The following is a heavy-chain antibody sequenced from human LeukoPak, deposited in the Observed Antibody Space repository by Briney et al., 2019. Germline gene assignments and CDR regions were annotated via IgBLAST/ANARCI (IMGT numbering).Heavy chain of an antibody. V-gene: IGHV1-2*02. CDR1: GYTFTGYY. D-gene: IGHD4-11*01. Sequence: ASVKVSCKASGYTFTGYYMHWVRQAPGQGLEWMGWINPNSGGTNYAQKFQDRVTMTTDISTGTVYMDLRSLRSDDTAVYYCARLNCRMTTCQDYNFDYWGQGTLVTVSS. CDR3: ARLNCRMTTCQDYNFDY. CDR2: INPNSGGT. J-gene: IGHJ4*02.